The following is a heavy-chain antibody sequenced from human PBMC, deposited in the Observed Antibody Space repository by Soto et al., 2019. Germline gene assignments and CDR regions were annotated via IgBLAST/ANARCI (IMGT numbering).Heavy chain of an antibody. V-gene: IGHV3-30*03. CDR1: GFPFTTYG. Sequence: QVQLVESGGGVVQPGRSLRLSCAASGFPFTTYGMHWVREGPGKGLEWVAVISYHGSNTYYADSVKGRFTISRDNSKNTLYLQMNSLRPEDTALYYCVGGQYYFDYRGQGTLVTVSS. J-gene: IGHJ4*02. CDR3: VGGQYYFDY. D-gene: IGHD3-10*01. CDR2: ISYHGSNT.